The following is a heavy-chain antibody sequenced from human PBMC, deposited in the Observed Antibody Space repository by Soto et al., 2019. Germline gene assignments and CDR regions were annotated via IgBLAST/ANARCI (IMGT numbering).Heavy chain of an antibody. CDR1: GGSISSSSYY. J-gene: IGHJ4*02. V-gene: IGHV4-39*02. Sequence: SETLSLTCTVSGGSISSSSYYWGWIRQPPGKGLEWIGSIYYSGSTYYNPSLKSRVTISVDTSKNQFSLKLSSVTAADTAVYYCAREKQTVTATKADFDYWGQGTLVTVSS. D-gene: IGHD2-21*02. CDR3: AREKQTVTATKADFDY. CDR2: IYYSGST.